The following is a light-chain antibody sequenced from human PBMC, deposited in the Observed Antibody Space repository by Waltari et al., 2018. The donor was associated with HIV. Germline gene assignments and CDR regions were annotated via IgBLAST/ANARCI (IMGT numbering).Light chain of an antibody. Sequence: SPSSLSASVGDRVTITCRASQSISRYLSWYQQKPGKIPELLIYSASSLQTGVPSRFSGSGSGTDFTLTISSLQPEDFATYYCLQSYSLFMWTFGQGTKVEVK. J-gene: IGKJ1*01. CDR1: QSISRY. CDR2: SAS. V-gene: IGKV1-39*01. CDR3: LQSYSLFMWT.